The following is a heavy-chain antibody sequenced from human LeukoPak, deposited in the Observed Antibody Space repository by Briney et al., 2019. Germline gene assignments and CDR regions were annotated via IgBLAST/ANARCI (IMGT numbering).Heavy chain of an antibody. CDR1: GGSISSYY. V-gene: IGHV4-59*01. Sequence: SETLSLTCTVSGGSISSYYWSWIRQPPGKGLAWVGYIYYSGSTNYNPSLKSRVTISVDTSKNQFSLKLSSVTAADTAVYYCARATYYYDSSGYLGPLPLDYWGQGTLVTVSS. J-gene: IGHJ4*02. D-gene: IGHD3-22*01. CDR3: ARATYYYDSSGYLGPLPLDY. CDR2: IYYSGST.